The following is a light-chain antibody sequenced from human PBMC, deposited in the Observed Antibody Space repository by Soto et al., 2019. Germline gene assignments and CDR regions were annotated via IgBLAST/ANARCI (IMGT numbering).Light chain of an antibody. CDR1: QSVYSN. CDR3: QQYNKWPLT. CDR2: GTF. J-gene: IGKJ4*01. Sequence: EIVMTQSPATLSVSPGERATLSCRASQSVYSNLAWYQQKPGQAPRLLIHGTFTRATGIPARFSGSGSGTELTLTISSLQSEDFAVYYCQQYNKWPLTFGGGTKVEIK. V-gene: IGKV3-15*01.